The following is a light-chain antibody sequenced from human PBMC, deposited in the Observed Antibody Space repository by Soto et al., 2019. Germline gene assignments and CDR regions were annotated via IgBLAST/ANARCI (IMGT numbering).Light chain of an antibody. Sequence: IQMTQSPSSLSASLGDRVTITCRASQRISNYLNWYQQKPGKAPKLLISAASNLQSGVPSRFSGSGSGTDFTLTINTLQPDDSATYYCQQTSNTHGTFGGGTKVEIK. J-gene: IGKJ4*01. CDR1: QRISNY. CDR2: AAS. V-gene: IGKV1-39*01. CDR3: QQTSNTHGT.